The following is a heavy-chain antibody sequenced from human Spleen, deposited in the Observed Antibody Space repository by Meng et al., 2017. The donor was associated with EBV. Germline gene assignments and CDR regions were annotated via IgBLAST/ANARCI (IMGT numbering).Heavy chain of an antibody. CDR2: ISHDGSNK. Sequence: QVQLVESXXGXVQPGXXLXXXXXXSGFTFISSPMHWVRQAPGTGLEWVAVISHDGSNKYYADSVKGRFTISRDNSKNTLYLQMNSLRAEDTAVYYCARAGHIVVVTAMPGDSWGQGTLVTVSS. D-gene: IGHD2-21*02. CDR1: GFTFISSP. CDR3: ARAGHIVVVTAMPGDS. V-gene: IGHV3-30-3*01. J-gene: IGHJ4*02.